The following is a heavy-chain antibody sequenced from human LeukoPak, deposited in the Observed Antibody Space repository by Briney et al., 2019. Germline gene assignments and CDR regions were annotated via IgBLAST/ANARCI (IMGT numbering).Heavy chain of an antibody. V-gene: IGHV3-7*01. CDR1: GFTFSSYW. Sequence: GGSLILSCAASGFTFSSYWMSWVRQAPGKGLEWVANIKQDGSEKYYVDSVKGRFTISRDNAKNSLYLQMNSLRAEDTAVYYCARVRIGAPFDYWGQGTLVTVSS. J-gene: IGHJ4*02. CDR2: IKQDGSEK. CDR3: ARVRIGAPFDY. D-gene: IGHD3-3*01.